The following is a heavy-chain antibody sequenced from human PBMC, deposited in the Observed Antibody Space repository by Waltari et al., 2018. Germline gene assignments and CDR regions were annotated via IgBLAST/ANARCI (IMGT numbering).Heavy chain of an antibody. CDR2: INHSGST. CDR1: GGSFSGYY. Sequence: QVQLQQWGAGLLKPSETLSLTCAVYGGSFSGYYWSWIRQPPGKGPGWIGEINHSGSTNYNPSRKSRVTLSVDTSKNQVSLKLSSVTAADTAVYYCARGRRITIFGVVIKGGYGMDVWGQGTTVTVSS. V-gene: IGHV4-34*01. J-gene: IGHJ6*02. CDR3: ARGRRITIFGVVIKGGYGMDV. D-gene: IGHD3-3*01.